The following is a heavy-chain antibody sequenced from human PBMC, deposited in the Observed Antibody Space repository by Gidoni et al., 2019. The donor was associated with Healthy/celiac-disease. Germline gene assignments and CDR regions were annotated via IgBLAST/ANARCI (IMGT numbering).Heavy chain of an antibody. CDR3: AKSEYVN. V-gene: IGHV3-30*02. Sequence: YDGSNKYYADSVKGRFTISRDNSKNTLYLQMNSLRAEDTAVYYCAKSEYVNWGQGTLVTVSS. D-gene: IGHD2-2*01. CDR2: YDGSNK. J-gene: IGHJ4*02.